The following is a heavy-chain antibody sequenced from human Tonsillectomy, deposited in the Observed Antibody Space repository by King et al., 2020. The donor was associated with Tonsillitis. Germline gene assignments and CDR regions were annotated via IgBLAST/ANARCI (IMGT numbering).Heavy chain of an antibody. CDR1: GFTFSTYS. D-gene: IGHD3-22*01. V-gene: IGHV3-21*01. CDR3: ARAHYYDSSGYYFFDY. Sequence: VQLVESGGGLVKPGGSLRLSCAASGFTFSTYSMNWVRQAPGKGREWVSSISGSRNYIYYADSVKGRFTISRDNAKNSLYLQMNSQRAEDTAVYYCARAHYYDSSGYYFFDYWGQGTLVTVSS. J-gene: IGHJ4*02. CDR2: ISGSRNYI.